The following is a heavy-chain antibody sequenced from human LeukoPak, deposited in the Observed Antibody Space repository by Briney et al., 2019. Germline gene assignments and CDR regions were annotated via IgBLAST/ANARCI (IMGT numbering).Heavy chain of an antibody. CDR1: GFTFSSYS. CDR3: ATDGGDYDYVWGSYRYLFDY. Sequence: GGSLRLSCAASGFTFSSYSMNWVRQAPGKGLEWVSYISSSSSTIYYADSVKGRFTISRDNAKNSLYLQRNSLRDEDTAVYYCATDGGDYDYVWGSYRYLFDYWGQGTLVTVSS. V-gene: IGHV3-48*02. D-gene: IGHD3-16*02. CDR2: ISSSSSTI. J-gene: IGHJ4*02.